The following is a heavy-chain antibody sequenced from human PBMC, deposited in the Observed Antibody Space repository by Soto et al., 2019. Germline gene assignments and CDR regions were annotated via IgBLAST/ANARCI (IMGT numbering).Heavy chain of an antibody. D-gene: IGHD5-18*01. J-gene: IGHJ4*02. CDR2: ISGSGATK. CDR1: GFTFSSHS. Sequence: GGSLRLSCAASGFTFSSHSINWVRLAPGKGLEWVSYISGSGATKYYADSVKGRLTISRDNARNSLYLQMSSLSDEDTAVDYCAGAISGFSYVVDYGGQGTLVTVSS. CDR3: AGAISGFSYVVDY. V-gene: IGHV3-48*02.